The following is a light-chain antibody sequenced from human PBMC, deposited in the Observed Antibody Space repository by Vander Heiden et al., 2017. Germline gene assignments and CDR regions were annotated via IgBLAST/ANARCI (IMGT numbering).Light chain of an antibody. CDR1: SNDIGSSKY. V-gene: IGLV2-14*03. J-gene: IGLJ2*01. CDR3: NSYTSTSNLV. Sequence: SALTQPASVSVSPGQSITISCTGTSNDIGSSKYVSWYQQHPGKVPELIIYDVTSRPAGVSDRFAGSTSGNTASLTITALQPEDEADYYCNSYTSTSNLVFGGGTKLTVL. CDR2: DVT.